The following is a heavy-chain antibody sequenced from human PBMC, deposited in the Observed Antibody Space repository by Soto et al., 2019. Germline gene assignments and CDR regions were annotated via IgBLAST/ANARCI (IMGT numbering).Heavy chain of an antibody. V-gene: IGHV3-48*02. Sequence: GGSLRLSCAASGFTFSSYSMNWVRQAPGKGLEWVSYISSRSSTTYYADSVKGRFTISRDNAKNSLYLQMNSLRDEDTAMYYCAKINKDYYDSSRYYAAFDIWGQGTMVTVSS. CDR2: ISSRSSTT. D-gene: IGHD3-22*01. CDR1: GFTFSSYS. J-gene: IGHJ3*02. CDR3: AKINKDYYDSSRYYAAFDI.